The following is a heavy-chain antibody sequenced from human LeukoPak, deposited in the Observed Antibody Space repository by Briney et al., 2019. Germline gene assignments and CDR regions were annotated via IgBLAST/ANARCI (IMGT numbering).Heavy chain of an antibody. J-gene: IGHJ4*02. Sequence: ASVSVSFKASGYTFTTYGISWVRQAPGQGLEWMGWISAYNGNTNYAQKLQGRVTMTTDTSTSTAYMELRSLRSDDTAVYYCARDRELRFLEWPVVFGYWGQGTLVTVSS. D-gene: IGHD3-3*01. CDR3: ARDRELRFLEWPVVFGY. CDR2: ISAYNGNT. CDR1: GYTFTTYG. V-gene: IGHV1-18*01.